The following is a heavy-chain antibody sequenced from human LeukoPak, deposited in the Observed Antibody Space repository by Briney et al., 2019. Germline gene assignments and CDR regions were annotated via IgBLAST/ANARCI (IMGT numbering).Heavy chain of an antibody. J-gene: IGHJ4*02. CDR3: ARVERYSGSFDT. V-gene: IGHV4-39*07. D-gene: IGHD1-26*01. Sequence: PSETLSLTCTVSGGSISSSTYYWGWIRQPPGKGLEWIGSVYYGGTAYYSPSLKSRVTISIDTSNNQFSLRLSSVTAADTAVFFCARVERYSGSFDTWGQGSLVTVSS. CDR1: GGSISSSTYY. CDR2: VYYGGTA.